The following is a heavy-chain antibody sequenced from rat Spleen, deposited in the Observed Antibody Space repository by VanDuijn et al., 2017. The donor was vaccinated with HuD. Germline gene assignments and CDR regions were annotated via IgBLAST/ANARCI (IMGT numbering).Heavy chain of an antibody. Sequence: QVQLKESGPGLVQPSQTLSLTCTVSGFSLTSNSVSWVRQPPGKGLEWMGSIWSGGSTDYNSALNSRLSISRETSKSQVFLKMNSLQTEDTAIYFCTILRLYYWGQGVMVTVSS. CDR1: GFSLTSNS. D-gene: IGHD1-6*01. CDR2: IWSGGST. V-gene: IGHV2-1*01. CDR3: TILRLYY. J-gene: IGHJ2*01.